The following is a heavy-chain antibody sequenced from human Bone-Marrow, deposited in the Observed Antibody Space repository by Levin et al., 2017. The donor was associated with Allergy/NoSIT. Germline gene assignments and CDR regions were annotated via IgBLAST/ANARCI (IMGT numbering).Heavy chain of an antibody. J-gene: IGHJ4*02. CDR2: ISYDGSNK. D-gene: IGHD2-15*01. CDR1: GFTFSSYA. Sequence: GGSLRLSCAASGFTFSSYAMHGGRQAPGKGLEGVAVISYDGSNKYYADSVKGRFTISRDNPKNTLYLQMNSLRAEDTAVYYCARAPLLLKESGGIDYWGQGTLVTVSS. CDR3: ARAPLLLKESGGIDY. V-gene: IGHV3-30-3*01.